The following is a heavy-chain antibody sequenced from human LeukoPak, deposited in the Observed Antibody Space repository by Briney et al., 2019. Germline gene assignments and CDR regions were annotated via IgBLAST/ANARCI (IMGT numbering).Heavy chain of an antibody. CDR3: ARDQYLDSSRFHYFDS. J-gene: IGHJ4*02. V-gene: IGHV1-2*02. CDR1: GDTFTGYY. CDR2: INPNSGGT. D-gene: IGHD6-13*01. Sequence: ASVKVSCKASGDTFTGYYIYWVRQAPGQRLEWMGWINPNSGGTNYAQKFQGRVTMTRDTSTSTVYMELSSLREEDTALYYCARDQYLDSSRFHYFDSWGQGTLVTVSS.